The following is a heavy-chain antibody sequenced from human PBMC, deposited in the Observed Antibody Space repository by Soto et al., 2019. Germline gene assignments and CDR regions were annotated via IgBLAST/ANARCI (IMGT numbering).Heavy chain of an antibody. CDR1: GGSISTYY. J-gene: IGHJ6*03. CDR3: ARGGITMVRGVNKVSYYYYYYMEV. D-gene: IGHD3-10*01. V-gene: IGHV4-59*12. Sequence: SETLSLTCTVSGGSISTYYWSWVRQPPGKGLEWIGYVYYSGSTNYNPSLKSRVTISVDTSKNQFSLKLSSVTAADTAVYYCARGGITMVRGVNKVSYYYYYYMEVWGKGTTVTVSS. CDR2: VYYSGST.